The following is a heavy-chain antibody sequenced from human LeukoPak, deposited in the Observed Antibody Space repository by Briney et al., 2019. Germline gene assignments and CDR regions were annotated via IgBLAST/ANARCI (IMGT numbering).Heavy chain of an antibody. J-gene: IGHJ4*02. CDR3: ARLNSSSSFDY. D-gene: IGHD6-6*01. V-gene: IGHV4-34*01. CDR1: GGSFSGYN. Sequence: SETLSLTCAVYGGSFSGYNWTWIRQPPGKGLEWIGEINHSGSTDYNPSLKSRVTISVDTSKNQFSLKLSSVTAADTAVYYCARLNSSSSFDYWGQGTLVTVSS. CDR2: INHSGST.